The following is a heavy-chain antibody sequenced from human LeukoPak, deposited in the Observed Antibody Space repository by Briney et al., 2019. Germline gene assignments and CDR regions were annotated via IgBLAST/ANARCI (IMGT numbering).Heavy chain of an antibody. CDR3: AKVYSARTYAFDM. CDR1: GFTFDDYA. CDR2: ISWNSGFI. D-gene: IGHD6-6*01. J-gene: IGHJ3*02. Sequence: PGGSLRLSCAASGFTFDDYAMHWVRQAPGKGLEWVSGISWNSGFIGYADSVKGRFSVSRDSYGNTLYLQMNSLRGEDTAVYYCAKVYSARTYAFDMWGQGTVVSVSA. V-gene: IGHV3-9*01.